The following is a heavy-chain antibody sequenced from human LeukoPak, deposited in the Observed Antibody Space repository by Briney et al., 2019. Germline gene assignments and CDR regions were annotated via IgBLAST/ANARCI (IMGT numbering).Heavy chain of an antibody. CDR2: INHSGST. J-gene: IGHJ4*02. D-gene: IGHD3-3*01. CDR1: GGSFSGYY. CDR3: ARHSTFFGVVIIKGRVRGPFDY. Sequence: SETLSLTCAVYGGSFSGYYWSWIRQPPGKGLEWIGEINHSGSTNYNPSLKSRVTISVDTSKNQFSLKLSSVTAADTAVYYCARHSTFFGVVIIKGRVRGPFDYWGQGTLVTISS. V-gene: IGHV4-34*01.